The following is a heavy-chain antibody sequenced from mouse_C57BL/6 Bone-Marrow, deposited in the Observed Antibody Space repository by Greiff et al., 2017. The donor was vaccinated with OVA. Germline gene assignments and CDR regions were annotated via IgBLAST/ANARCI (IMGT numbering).Heavy chain of an antibody. V-gene: IGHV1-81*01. CDR1: GYTFTSYG. J-gene: IGHJ4*01. D-gene: IGHD1-1*01. CDR2: IYPRSGNT. CDR3: ARSDYYGSPYYAMDY. Sequence: VQLQQSGAELARPGASVKLSCKASGYTFTSYGISWVKQRTGQGLEWIGEIYPRSGNTYYNEKFKGKATLTVDKSSSTAYMELRSLTSEDSAVYFCARSDYYGSPYYAMDYWGQGTSVTVSS.